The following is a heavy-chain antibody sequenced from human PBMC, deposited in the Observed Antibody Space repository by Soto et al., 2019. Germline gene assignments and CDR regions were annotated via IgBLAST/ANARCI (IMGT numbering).Heavy chain of an antibody. Sequence: QVQLVQSGAEVRKPGSSVKVSCKASGGTFSTSAMNWVRQAPGQGREWMGSIIPVFGTATYAQSFQGRLTITADASTTTGYMELSSLSSDNTTVYYCATQLHGDLDFWGQGPLLIVSS. J-gene: IGHJ4*02. D-gene: IGHD1-7*01. CDR3: ATQLHGDLDF. V-gene: IGHV1-69*15. CDR1: GGTFSTSA. CDR2: IIPVFGTA.